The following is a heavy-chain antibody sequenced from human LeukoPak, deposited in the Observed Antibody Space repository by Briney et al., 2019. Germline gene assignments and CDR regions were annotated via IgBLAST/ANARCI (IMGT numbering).Heavy chain of an antibody. Sequence: GESLQISCQGSGYSLTSYWIGWVRQMPGKGLEWMGIIYPDDSGTTYSPSFQGQVTISADKSISTAYLQWSSLKASDTAMYYCARRDGYCSSTSCYADYYYGMDVWGQGTTVTVSS. D-gene: IGHD2-2*01. CDR1: GYSLTSYW. CDR2: IYPDDSGT. J-gene: IGHJ6*02. V-gene: IGHV5-51*01. CDR3: ARRDGYCSSTSCYADYYYGMDV.